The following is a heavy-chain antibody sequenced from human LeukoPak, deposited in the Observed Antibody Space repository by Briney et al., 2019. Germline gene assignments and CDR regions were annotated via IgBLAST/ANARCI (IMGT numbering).Heavy chain of an antibody. CDR1: GGTFSGYV. D-gene: IGHD3-22*01. CDR3: ARFPSNYYDRTKADAFDI. CDR2: IIPILGIA. J-gene: IGHJ3*02. Sequence: SVKVSCKASGGTFSGYVISWVRQAPGQGLEWMGRIIPILGIANYAQKFQGRVTITADKSTSTAYTELSSLRSEDTAVYYCARFPSNYYDRTKADAFDIWGQGRMVPVSS. V-gene: IGHV1-69*04.